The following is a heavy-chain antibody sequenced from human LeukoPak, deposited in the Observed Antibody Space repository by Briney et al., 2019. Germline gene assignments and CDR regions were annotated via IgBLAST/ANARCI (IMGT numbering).Heavy chain of an antibody. V-gene: IGHV3-30-3*01. CDR3: ARSYDGFDI. J-gene: IGHJ3*02. CDR2: ISHDGNRQ. Sequence: GGSLRLSCATSGFTLSIYAMHWVRQAPGKGLEWVATISHDGNRQYYADSVKGRFTVSRDNSKNTLYLQMNSLRAEDTAVYYCARSYDGFDIWGQGTMVTVSS. CDR1: GFTLSIYA.